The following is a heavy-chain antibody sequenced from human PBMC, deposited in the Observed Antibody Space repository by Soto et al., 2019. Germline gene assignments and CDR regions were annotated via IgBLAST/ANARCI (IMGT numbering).Heavy chain of an antibody. J-gene: IGHJ4*02. Sequence: SETLSLTCAVSGGSISSYYWSWIRQPPGKGLEWIGYIYYTGSTNYSPSLKSRVTISVDTSKNQFSLKLSSVTAADTAVYYCARSSYTGYDFDYWGQGTLVT. CDR3: ARSSYTGYDFDY. D-gene: IGHD5-12*01. CDR1: GGSISSYY. V-gene: IGHV4-59*01. CDR2: IYYTGST.